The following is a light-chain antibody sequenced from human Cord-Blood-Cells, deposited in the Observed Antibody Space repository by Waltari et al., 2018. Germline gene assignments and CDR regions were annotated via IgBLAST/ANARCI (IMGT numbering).Light chain of an antibody. CDR3: SSYAGSNNWV. J-gene: IGLJ3*02. Sequence: QSALTQPPSASGSPGQSVTIPCPGTSSDVGGYNYVSWYQQHPGKAPNLMIYEVSKRPSGVPDRFSGSKSGNTASLTVSGLQAEDEADYYCSSYAGSNNWVFGGGTKLTVL. CDR2: EVS. CDR1: SSDVGGYNY. V-gene: IGLV2-8*01.